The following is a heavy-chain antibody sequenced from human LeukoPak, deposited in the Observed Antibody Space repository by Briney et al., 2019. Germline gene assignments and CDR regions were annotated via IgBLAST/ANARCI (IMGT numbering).Heavy chain of an antibody. J-gene: IGHJ4*02. CDR3: AREGWGFMTTVTPELLHLDY. D-gene: IGHD4-17*01. CDR2: IIPILGIA. Sequence: ASVKVSCKASGGTFSSYAISWVRQAPGQGLEWMGRIIPILGIANYAQKLQGRVTITADKSTSTAYMELSSLRSEDTAVYYCAREGWGFMTTVTPELLHLDYWGQGTLVTVSS. V-gene: IGHV1-69*04. CDR1: GGTFSSYA.